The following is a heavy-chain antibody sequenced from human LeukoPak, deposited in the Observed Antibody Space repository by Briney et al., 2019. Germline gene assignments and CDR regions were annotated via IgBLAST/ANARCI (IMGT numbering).Heavy chain of an antibody. D-gene: IGHD6-19*01. J-gene: IGHJ3*02. V-gene: IGHV3-30-3*01. CDR2: ISYDGSNK. Sequence: GGSLRLSCAASGFTFSSYAMHWVRQAPGKGLEWVAVISYDGSNKYYADSVKGRFTISRDNSKNTLYLQMNSLRAEDTAVYYCARDPTVSMYSSGWLDAFDIWGQGTMVTVSS. CDR3: ARDPTVSMYSSGWLDAFDI. CDR1: GFTFSSYA.